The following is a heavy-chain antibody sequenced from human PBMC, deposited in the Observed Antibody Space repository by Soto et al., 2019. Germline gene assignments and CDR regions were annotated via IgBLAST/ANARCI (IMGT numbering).Heavy chain of an antibody. J-gene: IGHJ6*02. CDR1: GGSIIDFY. Sequence: LSLTCNVSGGSIIDFYWSWIRQSPGKRLEWIGYLYYTGSTNYNPALKSRVTISLDTSKNQFSLKVRSVTAADTAVYYCARGGGYDFRSSQAPPIDVWGQGTTVTVSS. CDR3: ARGGGYDFRSSQAPPIDV. CDR2: LYYTGST. D-gene: IGHD3-3*01. V-gene: IGHV4-59*01.